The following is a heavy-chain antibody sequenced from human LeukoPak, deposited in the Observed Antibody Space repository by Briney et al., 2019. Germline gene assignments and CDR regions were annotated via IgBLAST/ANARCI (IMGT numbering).Heavy chain of an antibody. V-gene: IGHV3-9*01. D-gene: IGHD6-6*01. CDR2: ISWNSGSI. CDR1: GFTFDDYA. Sequence: GGSLRLSCAASGFTFDDYAMHWVRQAPGRGLEWVSGISWNSGSIGYADSVKGRFTISRDNAKNSLYLQMNSLRAEDTALYYCAKYGSSSSWGQGTLVTVSS. J-gene: IGHJ5*02. CDR3: AKYGSSSS.